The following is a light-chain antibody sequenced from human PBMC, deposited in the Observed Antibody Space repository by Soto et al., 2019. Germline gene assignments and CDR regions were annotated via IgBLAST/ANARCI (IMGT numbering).Light chain of an antibody. CDR2: KAS. J-gene: IGKJ1*01. Sequence: DIQMTQSPSTLSASVGDRVTITCRASQGTSIWLAWYQQKPGIAPKLLIYKASNLQSGVPSRFSGSGSGTEFTLAIRSLHPDDFATYYCQQYNSSSWTFGQGTKVEI. CDR1: QGTSIW. CDR3: QQYNSSSWT. V-gene: IGKV1-5*03.